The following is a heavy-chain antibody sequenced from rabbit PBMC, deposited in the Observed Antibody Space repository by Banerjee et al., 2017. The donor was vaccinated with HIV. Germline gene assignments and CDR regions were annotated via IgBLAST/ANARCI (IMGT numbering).Heavy chain of an antibody. CDR2: ISTGDGIT. CDR1: GFTFSSYY. CDR3: ARDRNSGWGPLNL. D-gene: IGHD4-1*01. Sequence: QLKETGGGLVQPGGSLTLSCKASGFTFSSYYMSWVRQAPGKGLEWIGCISTGDGITYYASWVNGRFSISRENTQNTVDLQMNSLTAADTATYFCARDRNSGWGPLNLRGQGTLVTVS. J-gene: IGHJ4*01. V-gene: IGHV1S7*01.